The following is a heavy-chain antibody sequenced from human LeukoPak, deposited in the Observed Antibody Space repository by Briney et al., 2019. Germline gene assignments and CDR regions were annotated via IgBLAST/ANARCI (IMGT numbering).Heavy chain of an antibody. Sequence: KASETLSLTCAVYGGSFSGYYWTWIRQPPGKGLEWIGEINHSGSTNYNPSLKSRVTISVDMSKNQFSLKLSSVTAADTAVYYCARVRATGAFDIWGQGTMVTVSS. V-gene: IGHV4-34*01. CDR2: INHSGST. D-gene: IGHD1-26*01. CDR1: GGSFSGYY. CDR3: ARVRATGAFDI. J-gene: IGHJ3*02.